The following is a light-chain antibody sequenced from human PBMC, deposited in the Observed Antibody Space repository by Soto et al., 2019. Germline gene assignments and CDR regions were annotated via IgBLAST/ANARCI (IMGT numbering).Light chain of an antibody. V-gene: IGKV1-5*03. J-gene: IGKJ1*01. CDR1: QNINTW. CDR2: KAS. CDR3: QQYGTYWT. Sequence: DIQMTQSPSTLSASVGDRVTITCRASQNINTWLAWYQQKPGKAPKLLIYKASSLEGGVPSRFSGSGSGAEFTLTINSLQPDDFATYYCQQYGTYWTFGQGTKVEI.